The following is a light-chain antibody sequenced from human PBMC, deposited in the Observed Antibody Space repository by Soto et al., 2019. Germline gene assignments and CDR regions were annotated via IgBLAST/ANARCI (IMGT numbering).Light chain of an antibody. CDR3: SSYTSSITLVV. CDR1: SSDVGGYKY. J-gene: IGLJ2*01. Sequence: QSALTQPASVSGSPGQSITISCTGTSSDVGGYKYVSWYQQHPGKAPKLMIYDVSNRPSGVSNRFSGSKSGNTASLTISGLQAEDEADYYCSSYTSSITLVVFGGGTKLTVL. CDR2: DVS. V-gene: IGLV2-14*01.